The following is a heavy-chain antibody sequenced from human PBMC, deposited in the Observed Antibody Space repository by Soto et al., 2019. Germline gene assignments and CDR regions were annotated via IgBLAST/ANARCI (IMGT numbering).Heavy chain of an antibody. V-gene: IGHV1-18*01. CDR3: ARGLNYYDSSGYILLL. CDR1: GYTFTSYG. D-gene: IGHD3-22*01. CDR2: ISAYNGNT. Sequence: ASVKVSCKASGYTFTSYGISWVRQAPGQGLEWMGWISAYNGNTNYAQKLQGRVTMTTDTSTSTAYMELRSLRSDDTAVYYCARGLNYYDSSGYILLLWGQGTMVTVSS. J-gene: IGHJ3*01.